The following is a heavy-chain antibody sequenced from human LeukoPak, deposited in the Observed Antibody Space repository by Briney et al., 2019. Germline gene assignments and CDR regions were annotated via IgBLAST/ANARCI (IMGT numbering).Heavy chain of an antibody. J-gene: IGHJ4*02. CDR2: ISSSSSYI. Sequence: GGSLRLSCAASGFTFSSYSMNWVRQAPGKGLEWVSSISSSSSYIYYADSVKGRFTISRDSAKNSLYLQMNSLRAEDTAVYYCARDSCSSTSCYFYYWGQGTLVTVSS. V-gene: IGHV3-21*01. CDR1: GFTFSSYS. D-gene: IGHD2-2*01. CDR3: ARDSCSSTSCYFYY.